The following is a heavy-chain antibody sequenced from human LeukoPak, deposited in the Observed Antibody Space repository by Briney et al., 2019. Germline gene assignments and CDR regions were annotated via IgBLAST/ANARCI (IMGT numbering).Heavy chain of an antibody. CDR1: GGSISSSSYY. J-gene: IGHJ3*02. D-gene: IGHD3-22*01. CDR3: ARRLRSGYYDSRGAMQAFDI. CDR2: IYYSGST. Sequence: PSETLSLTCTVSGGSISSSSYYWGWIRQPPGKGLEWIGSIYYSGSTYYNPSLKSRVTISVDTSKNQFSLKQSSVTAADTAVYYCARRLRSGYYDSRGAMQAFDIWGQGTMVTVSS. V-gene: IGHV4-39*01.